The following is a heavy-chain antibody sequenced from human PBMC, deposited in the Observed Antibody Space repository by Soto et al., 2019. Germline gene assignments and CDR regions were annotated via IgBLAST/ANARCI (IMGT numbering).Heavy chain of an antibody. J-gene: IGHJ6*02. Sequence: GGSLRLSCAASGFTFSSYAMSWVRQAPGKGLEWVSAISGSGGSTYYADSVKGRFTISRDNSKNTLYLQMNSLRAEDTAVYYCAKDFGSVEGDYYYYGMDVWGQGTTVTVSS. D-gene: IGHD3-3*01. CDR3: AKDFGSVEGDYYYYGMDV. V-gene: IGHV3-23*01. CDR2: ISGSGGST. CDR1: GFTFSSYA.